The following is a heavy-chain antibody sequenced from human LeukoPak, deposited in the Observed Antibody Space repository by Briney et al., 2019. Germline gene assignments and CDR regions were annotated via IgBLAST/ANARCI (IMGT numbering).Heavy chain of an antibody. J-gene: IGHJ5*02. CDR2: IYYSGST. CDR3: ARARESSSWRAFDP. V-gene: IGHV4-59*01. D-gene: IGHD6-13*01. Sequence: SETLSLTCTVSGGSISSYYWSWIRQPPGKGLEWIGYIYYSGSTSYNPSLKSRVTISVDTSKNQFSLKLSSVTAADTAVYYCARARESSSWRAFDPWGQGTLVTVSS. CDR1: GGSISSYY.